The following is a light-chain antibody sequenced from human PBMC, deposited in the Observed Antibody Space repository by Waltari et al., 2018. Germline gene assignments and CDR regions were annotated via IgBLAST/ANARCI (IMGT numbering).Light chain of an antibody. CDR3: SSYTSTWV. J-gene: IGLJ3*02. CDR2: DVS. Sequence: QSALTQSASVSGSPGQSIPLSCTGTSSDFAVFNYVSWYQQHPGKAPHLMIYDVSKRPSWVSNRFSGSKSGNTASLTISGLQAEDEADYYCSSYTSTWVFGGGTKLTVL. V-gene: IGLV2-14*01. CDR1: SSDFAVFNY.